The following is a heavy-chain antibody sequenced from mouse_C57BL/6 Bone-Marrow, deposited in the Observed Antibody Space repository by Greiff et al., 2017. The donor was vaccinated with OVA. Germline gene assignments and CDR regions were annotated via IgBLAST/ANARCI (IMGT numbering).Heavy chain of an antibody. CDR2: INPRSGNT. V-gene: IGHV1-81*01. CDR1: GYTFTTYG. J-gene: IGHJ3*01. Sequence: ESGPELARPGASVKLSCKASGYTFTTYGISWVKQRTGKGLEWIGEINPRSGNTYYNEKFKGKATLTAAKSSSTAYMELRSLTSEDSAVYFCAREIYYGNPAWFAYWGQGTLVTVSA. CDR3: AREIYYGNPAWFAY. D-gene: IGHD2-1*01.